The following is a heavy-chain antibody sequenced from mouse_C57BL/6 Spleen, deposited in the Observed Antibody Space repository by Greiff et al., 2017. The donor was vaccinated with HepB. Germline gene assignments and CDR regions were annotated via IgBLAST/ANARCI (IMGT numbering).Heavy chain of an antibody. J-gene: IGHJ1*03. Sequence: VQLQQPGAELVMPGASVKLSCKASGYTFTSYWMHWVKQRPGQGLEWIGEIDPSDSYTNYNQKFKGKSTLTVDKSSSTAYMQLSSLTSEDSAVYYCARQLRLHWYFDVWGTGTTVTVSS. CDR3: ARQLRLHWYFDV. CDR2: IDPSDSYT. D-gene: IGHD3-2*02. CDR1: GYTFTSYW. V-gene: IGHV1-69*01.